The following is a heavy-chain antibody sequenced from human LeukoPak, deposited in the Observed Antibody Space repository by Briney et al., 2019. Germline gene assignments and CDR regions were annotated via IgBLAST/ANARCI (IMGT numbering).Heavy chain of an antibody. CDR3: ARSYCGGDCYGIYFDY. CDR1: GFTVSSNY. CDR2: IYSGGST. V-gene: IGHV3-53*01. D-gene: IGHD2-21*02. Sequence: PGGSLRLSCAASGFTVSSNYMSWVRQAPGKGLEWVSVIYSGGSTYYADSVKGRFTISRDNSKNTLYLQMNSLRAEDTAVYYCARSYCGGDCYGIYFDYWGQGTLVTVSS. J-gene: IGHJ4*02.